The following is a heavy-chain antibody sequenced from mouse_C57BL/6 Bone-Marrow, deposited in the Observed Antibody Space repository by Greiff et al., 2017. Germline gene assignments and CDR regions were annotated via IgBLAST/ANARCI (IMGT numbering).Heavy chain of an antibody. Sequence: QVQLQQPGAELVKPGASVKMSCKASGYTFTSYWITWVKQRPGQGLEWIARIYPGSGNTYYNEKFKGKATLTAEKSSSTAYMQLSSLTSEDSAVYFCARGDYGSSYDDAMDYWGQGTSVTVSS. CDR1: GYTFTSYW. V-gene: IGHV1-76*01. CDR2: IYPGSGNT. J-gene: IGHJ4*01. D-gene: IGHD1-1*01. CDR3: ARGDYGSSYDDAMDY.